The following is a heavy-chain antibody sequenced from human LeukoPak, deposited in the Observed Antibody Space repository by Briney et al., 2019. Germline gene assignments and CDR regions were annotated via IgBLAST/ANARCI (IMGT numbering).Heavy chain of an antibody. J-gene: IGHJ5*02. Sequence: GGSLRLSCAASGFTFRTYDMHWVRQAPGKGLEWVAVTSTDGNIKIYADSVKGRFTISRDNSKNTLYLEMNSLRVDDTAVYYCARGHGGPSNWFDPWGQGTLVTVSS. D-gene: IGHD3-16*01. V-gene: IGHV3-30-3*01. CDR3: ARGHGGPSNWFDP. CDR1: GFTFRTYD. CDR2: TSTDGNIK.